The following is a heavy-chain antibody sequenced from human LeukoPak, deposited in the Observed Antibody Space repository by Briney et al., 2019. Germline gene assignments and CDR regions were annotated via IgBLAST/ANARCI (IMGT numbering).Heavy chain of an antibody. D-gene: IGHD5-18*01. J-gene: IGHJ4*02. V-gene: IGHV1-46*01. Sequence: GASVKVSCKASGYTFTSYYMHWVRQAPGQGLEWMGIINPSGGSTSYAQKFQGRVTMTRDMSTSTVYMELSSLRSEDTAVYYCARDRIGGGYSYGTFDYWGQGTLVTVSS. CDR3: ARDRIGGGYSYGTFDY. CDR1: GYTFTSYY. CDR2: INPSGGST.